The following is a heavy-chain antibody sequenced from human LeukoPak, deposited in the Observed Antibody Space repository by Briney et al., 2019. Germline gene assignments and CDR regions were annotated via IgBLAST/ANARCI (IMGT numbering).Heavy chain of an antibody. J-gene: IGHJ5*02. CDR1: GGSMSSGGYS. D-gene: IGHD6-6*01. CDR3: AKMSSSSNWFDP. V-gene: IGHV4-30-2*01. CDR2: IYHSGNT. Sequence: SQTLSLTCAMSGGSMSSGGYSWSWIRQPPGKGLEFIGYIYHSGNTYYIPSLKSRVTISVDRSKNQLSLKLTSVTAADTAVYFCAKMSSSSNWFDPWGQGTLVTVSS.